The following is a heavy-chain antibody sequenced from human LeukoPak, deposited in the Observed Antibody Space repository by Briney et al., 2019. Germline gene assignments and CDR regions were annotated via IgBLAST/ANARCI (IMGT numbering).Heavy chain of an antibody. CDR3: AKDSRGHSTRKEFDY. Sequence: PGGSLRLSCAASGFTFSSYGMHWVRQAPGKGLEWVAFIRYDGSNKYYADSVKGRFTISRDNSKNTLYLQMNSLRAEDTAVYYCAKDSRGHSTRKEFDYWGQGTLVTVSS. CDR2: IRYDGSNK. V-gene: IGHV3-30*02. D-gene: IGHD5-18*01. J-gene: IGHJ4*02. CDR1: GFTFSSYG.